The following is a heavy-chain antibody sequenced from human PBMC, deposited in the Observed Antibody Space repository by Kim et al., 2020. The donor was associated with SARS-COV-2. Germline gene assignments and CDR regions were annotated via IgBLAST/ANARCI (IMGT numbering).Heavy chain of an antibody. D-gene: IGHD3-9*01. Sequence: SETLSLTCTVSGGSISSGGYYWSWIRQHPGKGLEWIGYIYYSGSTSYNPSLKSRVTISVDTSKNQFSLKLSSVTAADTAVYYCARDQGHILTGILGAFDIWGQGTMVTVSS. V-gene: IGHV4-31*03. CDR1: GGSISSGGYY. J-gene: IGHJ3*02. CDR2: IYYSGST. CDR3: ARDQGHILTGILGAFDI.